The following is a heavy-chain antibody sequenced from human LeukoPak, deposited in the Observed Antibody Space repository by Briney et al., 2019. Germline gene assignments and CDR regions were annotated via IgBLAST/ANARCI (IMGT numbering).Heavy chain of an antibody. CDR2: INHSGST. CDR1: GGSFSGYY. Sequence: PSETLSLTCAVYGGSFSGYYWSWIRQPPGKGLEWIGEINHSGSTNYNPSLKSRVTISVDTSKNQFSLKLSSVTAADTAVYYCARGCYYYGSGSYLYWGQGTLVTVSS. J-gene: IGHJ4*02. CDR3: ARGCYYYGSGSYLY. V-gene: IGHV4-34*01. D-gene: IGHD3-10*01.